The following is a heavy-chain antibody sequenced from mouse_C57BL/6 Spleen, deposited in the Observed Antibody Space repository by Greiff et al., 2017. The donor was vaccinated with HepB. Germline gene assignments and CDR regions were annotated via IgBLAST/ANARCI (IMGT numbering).Heavy chain of an antibody. CDR3: ASPNWDGWFAY. V-gene: IGHV1-82*01. CDR1: GYAFSSSW. J-gene: IGHJ3*01. D-gene: IGHD4-1*01. CDR2: IYPGDGDT. Sequence: QVQLQQSGPELVKPGASVKISCKASGYAFSSSWMNWVKQRPGKGLEWIGRIYPGDGDTNYNGKFKGKATLTADKSSSTAYMQLISLTSEDSAVYCCASPNWDGWFAYWGQGTLVTVSA.